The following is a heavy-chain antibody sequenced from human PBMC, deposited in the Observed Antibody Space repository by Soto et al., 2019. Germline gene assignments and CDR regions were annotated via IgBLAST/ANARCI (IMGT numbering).Heavy chain of an antibody. Sequence: GASVKVSCKASGFTFTSSAVQCVRQARGQRLEWIGWIVVGSGKTNYAQKFQERVTITRDMSTSTAYMELSSLRSEDTAVYYCAADPGTGYYYDSSATNDAFDIWGQGTMVTVSS. V-gene: IGHV1-58*01. CDR2: IVVGSGKT. CDR3: AADPGTGYYYDSSATNDAFDI. CDR1: GFTFTSSA. D-gene: IGHD3-22*01. J-gene: IGHJ3*02.